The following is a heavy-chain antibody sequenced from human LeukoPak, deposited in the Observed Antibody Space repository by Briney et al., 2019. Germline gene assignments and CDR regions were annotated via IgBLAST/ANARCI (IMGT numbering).Heavy chain of an antibody. CDR1: GFTFRNYA. Sequence: GRSLRLSCAAPGFTFRNYAMTWVRKAPRKGLEWVSEISGSGGSTYYADSAKGRFTISRDNSKNTLYLQMNSLRAEDSALYYCAKDKGSSPDYYFDYWGHGTLVTVSS. D-gene: IGHD6-6*01. V-gene: IGHV3-23*01. CDR3: AKDKGSSPDYYFDY. CDR2: ISGSGGST. J-gene: IGHJ4*01.